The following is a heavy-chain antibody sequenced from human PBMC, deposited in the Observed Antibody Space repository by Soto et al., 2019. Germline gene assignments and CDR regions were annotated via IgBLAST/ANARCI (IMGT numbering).Heavy chain of an antibody. V-gene: IGHV1-18*01. J-gene: IGHJ6*02. CDR2: ISIYNGNT. CDR3: ARDVRSHDYGHYYYGMDV. Sequence: ASVKLSCKASGYTFTSYVISWVRQAPGQGLEWMGWISIYNGNTNYAQKLQGRVTMTTDTSTSTAYMELRSLRSDDTAVYYCARDVRSHDYGHYYYGMDVWGQGTTVTVSS. CDR1: GYTFTSYV. D-gene: IGHD4-17*01.